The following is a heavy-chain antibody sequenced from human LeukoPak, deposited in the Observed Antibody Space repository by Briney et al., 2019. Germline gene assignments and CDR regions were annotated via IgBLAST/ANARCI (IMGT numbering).Heavy chain of an antibody. Sequence: GGSLRLSCAASGFTFDDYAMHWVRQAPGKGLEWVSGISWSSGSIGYADSVKGRFTISRDNAKNSLYLQMNSLRAEDTALYYCAKAYDSSGYYPNWFDPWGQGTLVTVSS. D-gene: IGHD3-22*01. CDR3: AKAYDSSGYYPNWFDP. V-gene: IGHV3-9*01. CDR2: ISWSSGSI. J-gene: IGHJ5*02. CDR1: GFTFDDYA.